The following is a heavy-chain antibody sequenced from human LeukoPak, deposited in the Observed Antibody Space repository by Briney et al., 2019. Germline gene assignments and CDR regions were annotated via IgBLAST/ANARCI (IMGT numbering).Heavy chain of an antibody. CDR3: ARLLPPYYGSGSYGVDY. Sequence: GGSLRLSCAASGFTFSSYWMSWVRQAPGKGLGWVANIKQDGSEKYYVDSVKGRFTISRDNAKNSLYLQMNSLRAEDTAVYYCARLLPPYYGSGSYGVDYWGQGTLVTVSS. CDR1: GFTFSSYW. D-gene: IGHD3-10*01. V-gene: IGHV3-7*01. CDR2: IKQDGSEK. J-gene: IGHJ4*02.